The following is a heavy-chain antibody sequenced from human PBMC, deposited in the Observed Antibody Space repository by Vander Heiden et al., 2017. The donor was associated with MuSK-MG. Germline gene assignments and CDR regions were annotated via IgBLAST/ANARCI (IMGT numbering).Heavy chain of an antibody. Sequence: QVQLQQWGAGLLKPSETLSLTCAVYGGSFSGYYWSWIRQPPGKGLEWIGEINHSGSTNYNPSLKSRVTISVDTSKNQFSLKLSSVTAAETAVYYCARARMGRGVGTRWFDPWGQGTLVTVSS. CDR3: ARARMGRGVGTRWFDP. J-gene: IGHJ5*02. D-gene: IGHD3-10*01. CDR1: GGSFSGYY. V-gene: IGHV4-34*01. CDR2: INHSGST.